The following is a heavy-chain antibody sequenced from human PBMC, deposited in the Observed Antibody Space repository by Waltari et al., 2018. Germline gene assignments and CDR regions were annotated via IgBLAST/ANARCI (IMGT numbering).Heavy chain of an antibody. V-gene: IGHV3-7*01. CDR2: IKQDGSEK. CDR3: ARGTYTVTTKGYFDY. D-gene: IGHD4-17*01. Sequence: EVQLVESGGGLVQPGGSLRLPCAASGFTFSRPWMSWVRPAPGEVRAWCANIKQDGSEKCSVDAVECRLTISRDNAKTSLSLQMNSLRADDTAVYYCARGTYTVTTKGYFDYWGQGTLVTVSS. J-gene: IGHJ4*02. CDR1: GFTFSRPW.